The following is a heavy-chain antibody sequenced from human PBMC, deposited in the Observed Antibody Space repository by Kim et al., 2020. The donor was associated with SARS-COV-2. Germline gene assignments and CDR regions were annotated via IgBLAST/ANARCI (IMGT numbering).Heavy chain of an antibody. CDR3: AREPGSMVYVKHYYYGMDV. J-gene: IGHJ6*02. CDR1: GFTFSSYG. D-gene: IGHD2-8*01. V-gene: IGHV3-33*01. CDR2: IWYDGSNK. Sequence: GGSLRLSCAASGFTFSSYGMHWVRQAPGKGLEWVAVIWYDGSNKYYADSVKGRFTISRDNSKNTLYLQMNSLRAEDTAVYYCAREPGSMVYVKHYYYGMDVWGQGTTVTVSS.